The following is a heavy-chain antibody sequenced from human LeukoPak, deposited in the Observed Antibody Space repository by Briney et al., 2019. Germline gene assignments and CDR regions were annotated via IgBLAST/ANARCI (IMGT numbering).Heavy chain of an antibody. Sequence: ASVKVSCKASGYTFTNYDINWVRQATGQGLEWMGWMNPNSGNTGYAQRFQGRVTMTRNTYTNTAYMELSSLRSEDTAVYYCARGIENCGYHGYYFDSWAQGTLVTVSS. CDR3: ARGIENCGYHGYYFDS. V-gene: IGHV1-8*01. CDR1: GYTFTNYD. CDR2: MNPNSGNT. J-gene: IGHJ4*02. D-gene: IGHD5-18*01.